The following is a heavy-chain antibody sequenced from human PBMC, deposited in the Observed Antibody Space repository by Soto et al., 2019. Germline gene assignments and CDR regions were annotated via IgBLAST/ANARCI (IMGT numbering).Heavy chain of an antibody. CDR3: ARGTGTSLSYFDF. J-gene: IGHJ4*02. V-gene: IGHV3-23*01. CDR2: ISGSGAGT. CDR1: GFTFTSHA. D-gene: IGHD1-7*01. Sequence: EVQLLESGGGLVQPGGSLRLSCAAPGFTFTSHAMTWVRQAPGEGLEWVSGISGSGAGTYYADSVKGRFTISRDISKNTLYLQMNSLRAEDTALYYCARGTGTSLSYFDFWGQGTLVSVSS.